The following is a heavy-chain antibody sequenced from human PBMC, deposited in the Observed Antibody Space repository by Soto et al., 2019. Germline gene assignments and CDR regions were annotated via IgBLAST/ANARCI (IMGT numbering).Heavy chain of an antibody. Sequence: QVQLVQSGAEVKKPGSSVKVSCKASGGTFSSYAISWVRQAPGQGLEWMGGIIPIFGTGSNAQKFQGRVTITADESTSTAYMELSSLGSDDRAVYYCARRGNTGAFDIWGQGTMVTVSS. J-gene: IGHJ3*02. V-gene: IGHV1-69*01. D-gene: IGHD3-16*01. CDR2: IIPIFGTG. CDR1: GGTFSSYA. CDR3: ARRGNTGAFDI.